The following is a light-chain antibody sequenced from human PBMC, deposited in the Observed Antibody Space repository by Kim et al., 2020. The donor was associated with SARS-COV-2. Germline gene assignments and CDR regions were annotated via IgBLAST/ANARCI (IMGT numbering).Light chain of an antibody. J-gene: IGLJ3*02. CDR2: EVT. CDR1: SSDVGGYNY. V-gene: IGLV2-8*01. Sequence: PGQSVTISCTGTSSDVGGYNYVSWYQQHPGKAPKLIIYEVTRRPSGVPDRFSGFKSGNTASLTVSGLQAEDEADYYCTSYAGSSLMFGGGTQLTVL. CDR3: TSYAGSSLM.